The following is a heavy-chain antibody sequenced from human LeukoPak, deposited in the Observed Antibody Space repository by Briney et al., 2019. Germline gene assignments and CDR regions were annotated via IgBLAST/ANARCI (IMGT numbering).Heavy chain of an antibody. D-gene: IGHD6-19*01. J-gene: IGHJ4*02. Sequence: GGSLRLSCAASGFTFSNYGMHWVRQAPGKGLEWVEFIRYDGSNKYYADSVKGRFTISRDNSKNTLYLQMNSLRAEDTAVYYCATLSSGWYPETDYWGQGTLVTVSS. V-gene: IGHV3-30*02. CDR1: GFTFSNYG. CDR2: IRYDGSNK. CDR3: ATLSSGWYPETDY.